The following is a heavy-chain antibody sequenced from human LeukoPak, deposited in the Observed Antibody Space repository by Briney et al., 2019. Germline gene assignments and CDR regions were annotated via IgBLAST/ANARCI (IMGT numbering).Heavy chain of an antibody. V-gene: IGHV1-18*01. D-gene: IGHD6-13*01. CDR3: AREKSFGIAAAGIYYYYGMDV. CDR1: GYTFTSYD. CDR2: ISAYNGNT. Sequence: ASVKVSCKASGYTFTSYDINWVRQDTGQGLEWMGWISAYNGNTNYAQKLQGRVTMTTDTSTSTAYMELRSLRSDDAAVYYCAREKSFGIAAAGIYYYYGMDVWGQGTTVTVSS. J-gene: IGHJ6*02.